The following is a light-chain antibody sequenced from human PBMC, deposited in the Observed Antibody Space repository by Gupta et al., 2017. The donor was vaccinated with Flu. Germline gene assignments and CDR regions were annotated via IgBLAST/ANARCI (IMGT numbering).Light chain of an antibody. CDR3: QHCEDSHPGRIT. J-gene: IGKJ3*01. CDR2: GTS. CDR1: QRIGSSY. Sequence: EIVLTQSPGTLSLSPGEGATLSCRASQRIGSSYLGWYQQKPGQAPRLLIHGTSTRAPGIPDRFSGSGSKTDFALTIRRLEPDESEVYYCQHCEDSHPGRITFGHGTKVEIK. V-gene: IGKV3-20*01.